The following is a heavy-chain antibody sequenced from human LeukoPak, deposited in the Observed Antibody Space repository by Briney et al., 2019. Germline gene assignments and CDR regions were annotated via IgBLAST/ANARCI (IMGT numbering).Heavy chain of an antibody. J-gene: IGHJ6*02. CDR3: ARFTPPGMDV. V-gene: IGHV1-69*02. CDR1: GYTFTSYP. Sequence: VASVKVSCKASGYTFTSYPISWVRQAPGQGLEWMGRIIPILGIANYAQKFQGRVTITADKSTSTAYMELSSLRSEDTAVYYCARFTPPGMDVWGQGTTVTVSS. CDR2: IIPILGIA.